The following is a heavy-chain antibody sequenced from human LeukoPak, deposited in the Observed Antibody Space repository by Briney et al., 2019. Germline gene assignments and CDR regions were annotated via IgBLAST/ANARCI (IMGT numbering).Heavy chain of an antibody. V-gene: IGHV4-39*07. Sequence: SETLSLTCTVSGGSIRSSYYYWGWIRQPPGKGLEWIGSIYDSGSTYYNPSLKSRVTISVDTSKNQFSLKLSSVTAADTAVYYCARARLHFDYWGQGTLVTVSS. CDR1: GGSIRSSYYY. CDR2: IYDSGST. CDR3: ARARLHFDY. J-gene: IGHJ4*02.